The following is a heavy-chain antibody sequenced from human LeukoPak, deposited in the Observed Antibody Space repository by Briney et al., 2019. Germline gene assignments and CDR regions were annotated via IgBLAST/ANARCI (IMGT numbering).Heavy chain of an antibody. Sequence: PGGSLRLSCAASGFTFSSYAMHWVRQAPGKGLEWVAVISYDGSNKYYADSVKGRFTISRDNSKNTLYLQMNSLRAEDTALYYCAKGLLMTTVTTGFDYWGQGTLVTVSS. CDR3: AKGLLMTTVTTGFDY. D-gene: IGHD4-11*01. J-gene: IGHJ4*02. CDR2: ISYDGSNK. V-gene: IGHV3-30*04. CDR1: GFTFSSYA.